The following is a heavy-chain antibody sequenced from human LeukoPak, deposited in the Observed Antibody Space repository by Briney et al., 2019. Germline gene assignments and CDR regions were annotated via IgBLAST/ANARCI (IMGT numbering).Heavy chain of an antibody. CDR3: AKAHWAPYGMDV. J-gene: IGHJ6*02. CDR1: GFTFSNYG. D-gene: IGHD7-27*01. CDR2: VRYDESTK. Sequence: QPGGSLRLSCAASGFTFSNYGMHWVRQAPGKGLEWVAFVRYDESTKFYADSVKGRFTISRDNSKNTLYLQMNSLRAEDTAVYYCAKAHWAPYGMDVWGQGTTVTVSS. V-gene: IGHV3-30*02.